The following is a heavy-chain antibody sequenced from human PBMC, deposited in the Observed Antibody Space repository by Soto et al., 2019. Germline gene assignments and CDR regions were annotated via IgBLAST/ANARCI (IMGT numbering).Heavy chain of an antibody. Sequence: SETLSLTCTVSGGSISSYYWSWIRQPPGKGLEWIGYIYYSGSANYNPSLKSRVTISVDTSKNQFSLKLSSVTAADTAVYYCASTVTTSTFDYWGQGTLVTGSS. CDR1: GGSISSYY. D-gene: IGHD4-17*01. CDR3: ASTVTTSTFDY. CDR2: IYYSGSA. V-gene: IGHV4-59*08. J-gene: IGHJ4*02.